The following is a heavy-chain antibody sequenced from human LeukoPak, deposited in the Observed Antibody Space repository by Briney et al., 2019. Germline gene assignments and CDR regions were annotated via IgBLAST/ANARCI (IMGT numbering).Heavy chain of an antibody. CDR1: GFTFSSYW. Sequence: GGSLRLSCAASGFTFSSYWMHWVRQAPGKGLVWVSRINSDGSSTSYADSVKGRFTISRDNAKNTLYLQMNSLRAEDTAVYYCAKGGYSSSWYIWLFDYWGQGTLVTVSS. J-gene: IGHJ4*02. CDR3: AKGGYSSSWYIWLFDY. V-gene: IGHV3-74*01. CDR2: INSDGSST. D-gene: IGHD6-13*01.